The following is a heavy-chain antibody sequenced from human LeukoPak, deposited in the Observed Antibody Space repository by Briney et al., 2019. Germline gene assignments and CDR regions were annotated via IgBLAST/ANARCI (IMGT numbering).Heavy chain of an antibody. Sequence: ASVKVSCKASGYTFTGYYMHWVRQAPGQGLEWMGWINPNSGGTNYAQKFQGRVTMTSDTSVSTAYMELSGLTSDDTAVYFCAKVAGTTPHDYWGQGTLVTVSS. V-gene: IGHV1-2*02. J-gene: IGHJ4*02. D-gene: IGHD1-1*01. CDR3: AKVAGTTPHDY. CDR1: GYTFTGYY. CDR2: INPNSGGT.